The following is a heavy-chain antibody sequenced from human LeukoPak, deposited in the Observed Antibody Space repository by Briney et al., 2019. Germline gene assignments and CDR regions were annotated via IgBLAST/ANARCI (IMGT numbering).Heavy chain of an antibody. CDR3: ARGYCSGGSCYSYYYYNYMDV. J-gene: IGHJ6*03. D-gene: IGHD2-15*01. V-gene: IGHV4-59*12. CDR1: DDSITIYY. Sequence: SETLSLTCTVSDDSITIYYWTWIRQPPGKGLEWIGSIHYSGSTNYNPSLKSRVTISVDTSKNQFSLKLSSVTAADTAVYYCARGYCSGGSCYSYYYYNYMDVWGKGTTVTISS. CDR2: IHYSGST.